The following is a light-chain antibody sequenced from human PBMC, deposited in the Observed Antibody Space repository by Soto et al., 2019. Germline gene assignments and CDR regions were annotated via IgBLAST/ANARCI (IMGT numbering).Light chain of an antibody. J-gene: IGKJ5*01. CDR1: QSLVHSDGNTY. CDR2: KVS. Sequence: DVVMTQSPLSLPVTLGQPASISCRSSQSLVHSDGNTYLNWFQQRPGQSPRRLIYKVSNRDSGVPDRFSGSGSGTDSTLKISRVEAADVGVYYCMQALQSLTFGQGTRLEIK. V-gene: IGKV2-30*02. CDR3: MQALQSLT.